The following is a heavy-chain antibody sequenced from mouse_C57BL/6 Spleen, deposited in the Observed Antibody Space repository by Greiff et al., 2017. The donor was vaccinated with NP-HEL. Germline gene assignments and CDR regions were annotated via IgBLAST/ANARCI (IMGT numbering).Heavy chain of an antibody. CDR2: INPSTGGT. V-gene: IGHV1-42*01. Sequence: EVQLQQSGPELVKPGASVKISCKASGYSFTGYYMNWVKQSPEKSLEWIGEINPSTGGTTYNQKFKAKATLTVDKSSSTAYMQLKSLTSEDSAVYYCARDDGYWGYCDYWGQGTTLTVSS. CDR3: ARDDGYWGYCDY. CDR1: GYSFTGYY. D-gene: IGHD2-3*01. J-gene: IGHJ2*01.